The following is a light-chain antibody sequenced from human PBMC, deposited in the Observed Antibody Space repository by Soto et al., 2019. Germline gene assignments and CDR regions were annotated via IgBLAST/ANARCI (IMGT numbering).Light chain of an antibody. CDR2: GAS. J-gene: IGKJ2*01. V-gene: IGKV3-20*01. CDR1: QSVTSNY. CDR3: QQYSRSPFT. Sequence: EIVLTQSPGTLSLSPGERATLSCRASQSVTSNYLAWYQQRPGQAPRLLIYGASNRATGIPDRFSGSGSGTDFTLTISRLEPEDFAVYHCQQYSRSPFTVGQGTKLEIK.